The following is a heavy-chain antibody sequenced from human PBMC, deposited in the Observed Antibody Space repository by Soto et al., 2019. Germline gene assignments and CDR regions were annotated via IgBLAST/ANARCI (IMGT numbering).Heavy chain of an antibody. V-gene: IGHV1-46*03. CDR1: GYTFTSYY. CDR2: INPSGGST. J-gene: IGHJ3*02. CDR3: TRAPSYGAFDI. Sequence: GASVKVSCKASGYTFTSYYIHWVRQAPGQGLEWMGIINPSGGSTTYAQKFQGRVTMTRDTSTSTVYMELSSLRSEDTAVYYCTRAPSYGAFDIWGQGTMVNVS. D-gene: IGHD4-17*01.